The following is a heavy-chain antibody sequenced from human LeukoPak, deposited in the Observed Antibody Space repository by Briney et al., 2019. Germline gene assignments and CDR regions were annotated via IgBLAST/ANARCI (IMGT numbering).Heavy chain of an antibody. V-gene: IGHV3-48*03. Sequence: PGGSLRLSCAASGFSFSSYEMNWVRQTPGKGLEWLSYISDSGSTIYYADSVKGRFTISRDNAKNSLYLQMNSLRAEDTAVYYCARNLDFESSGYPFDYWGQGTLVTVSS. CDR3: ARNLDFESSGYPFDY. CDR1: GFSFSSYE. J-gene: IGHJ4*02. CDR2: ISDSGSTI. D-gene: IGHD3-22*01.